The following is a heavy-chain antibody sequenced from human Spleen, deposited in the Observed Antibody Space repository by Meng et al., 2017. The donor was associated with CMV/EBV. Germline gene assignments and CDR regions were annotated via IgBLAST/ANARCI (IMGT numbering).Heavy chain of an antibody. CDR1: GFTFSSYA. Sequence: GESLKISCAASGFTFSSYAMHWVRQAPGKGLEWVAVISYDGSNKYYADSVKGRFTISRDNSKNTLYLQMNSLRAEDTAVYYCARVFFWSGYNYYYYGMDVWGQGTTVTVSS. D-gene: IGHD3-3*01. CDR2: ISYDGSNK. V-gene: IGHV3-30-3*01. CDR3: ARVFFWSGYNYYYYGMDV. J-gene: IGHJ6*02.